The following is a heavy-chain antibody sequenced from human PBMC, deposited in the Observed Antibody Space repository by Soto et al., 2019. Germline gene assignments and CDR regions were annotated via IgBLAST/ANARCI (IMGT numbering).Heavy chain of an antibody. J-gene: IGHJ4*02. CDR1: GGSFSGYY. D-gene: IGHD5-18*01. CDR3: ARYKRGYSYGTDY. V-gene: IGHV4-34*01. Sequence: SETLSLTCAVYGGSFSGYYWSWIRQPPGKGLEWIGEINHSGSTNYNPSLKSRVTISVDTSKNQFSLKLSSVTAADTAVYYCARYKRGYSYGTDYWGQGTLVTVSS. CDR2: INHSGST.